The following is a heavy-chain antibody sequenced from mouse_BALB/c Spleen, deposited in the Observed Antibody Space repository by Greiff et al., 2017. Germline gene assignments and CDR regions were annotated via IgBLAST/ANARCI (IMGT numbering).Heavy chain of an antibody. Sequence: EVKLQESGGGLVKPGGSLKLSCAASGFTFSSYAMSWVRQSPEKRLEWVAEISSGGSYTYYPDTVTGRFTISRDNAKNTLYLEMSSLRSEDTAMYYCARDNWGFAHWGQGTVVTVCA. CDR2: ISSGGSYT. CDR3: ARDNWGFAH. J-gene: IGHJ3*01. D-gene: IGHD4-1*01. CDR1: GFTFSSYA. V-gene: IGHV5-9-4*01.